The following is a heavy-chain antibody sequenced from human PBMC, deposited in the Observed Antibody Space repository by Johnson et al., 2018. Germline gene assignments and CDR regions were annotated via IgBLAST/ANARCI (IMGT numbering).Heavy chain of an antibody. D-gene: IGHD6-19*01. CDR2: ISYDGSNK. Sequence: QVQLVQSGGGVVQPGRSXRLSCAASGFTFSSYGMHWVRQAPGKGLEWVAVISYDGSNKYYADSVKGRLTITRDNSKNTLYLQMNSLRPEDTAVYYCAKDRSYAAVAAGYMDVWGKGTTVTVSS. CDR1: GFTFSSYG. J-gene: IGHJ6*03. V-gene: IGHV3-30*18. CDR3: AKDRSYAAVAAGYMDV.